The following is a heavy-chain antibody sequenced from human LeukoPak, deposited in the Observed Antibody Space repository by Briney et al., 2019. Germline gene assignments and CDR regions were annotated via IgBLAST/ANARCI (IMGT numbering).Heavy chain of an antibody. J-gene: IGHJ4*02. CDR2: IYYSGST. D-gene: IGHD3-3*01. CDR3: ARALSINRYDFWSGYYPEHWDY. Sequence: SETLSLTCTVSGGSIRSSYYYWGWIRQHPGKGLEWIGYIYYSGSTYYNPSLKSRVTISVDTSKNQFSLKLSSVTAADTAVYYCARALSINRYDFWSGYYPEHWDYWGQGTLVTVSS. V-gene: IGHV4-31*03. CDR1: GGSIRSSYYY.